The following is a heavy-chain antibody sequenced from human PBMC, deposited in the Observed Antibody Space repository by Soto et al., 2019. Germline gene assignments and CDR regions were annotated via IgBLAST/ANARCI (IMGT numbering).Heavy chain of an antibody. CDR3: ARGGYSSSWHDYFDY. CDR2: ISSSSSTI. CDR1: GFTFSSYS. V-gene: IGHV3-48*01. Sequence: GGSLRLSCAASGFTFSSYSMNWVRQAPGKGLEWVSYISSSSSTIYYADSVKGRFTISRDNAKNSLYLQMNSLRAEDTAVYYCARGGYSSSWHDYFDYWGQGTLVTVSS. J-gene: IGHJ4*02. D-gene: IGHD6-13*01.